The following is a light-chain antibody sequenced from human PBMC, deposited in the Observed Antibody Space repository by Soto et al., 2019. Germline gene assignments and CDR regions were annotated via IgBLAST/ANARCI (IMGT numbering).Light chain of an antibody. J-gene: IGLJ1*01. CDR2: DDN. Sequence: QAVVTQPPSVSAAPGQKVTISCSGSSFNIGGNSVSWYQQLPGTAPKLLIYDDNKRPSGIPDRFSGSKSGTSATLGITGFQTGDEADYYCGSWDSSLSAYVFGTGTKLTVL. V-gene: IGLV1-51*01. CDR3: GSWDSSLSAYV. CDR1: SFNIGGNS.